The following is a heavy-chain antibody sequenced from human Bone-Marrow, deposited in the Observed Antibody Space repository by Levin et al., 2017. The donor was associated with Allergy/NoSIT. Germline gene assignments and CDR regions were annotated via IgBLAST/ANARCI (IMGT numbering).Heavy chain of an antibody. J-gene: IGHJ4*02. CDR1: GFTFSSYS. Sequence: GGSLRLSCAASGFTFSSYSMNWVRQAPGKGLEWVSSISSSSSYIYYADSVKGRFTISRDNAKNSLYLQMNSLRAEDTAVYYCARDLGDGYCSGGSCYSTSWGQGTLVTVSS. CDR3: ARDLGDGYCSGGSCYSTS. D-gene: IGHD2-15*01. CDR2: ISSSSSYI. V-gene: IGHV3-21*01.